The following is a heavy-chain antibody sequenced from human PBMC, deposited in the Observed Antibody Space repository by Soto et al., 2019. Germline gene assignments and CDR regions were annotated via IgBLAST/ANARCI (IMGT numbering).Heavy chain of an antibody. V-gene: IGHV3-23*01. CDR2: ISGSGGNT. D-gene: IGHD1-1*01. CDR1: RFTFSSYA. J-gene: IGHJ6*02. Sequence: EVQLLESGGGLVQPGGSLRLSCAPSRFTFSSYAMTWVRQTPGKGLEWVSTISGSGGNTYFADSVKGRFTISRDNSKNTLHLQMSSLRSKDTAIYYCAKDQKGGNYYYYGMDVWGQGTTVTVSS. CDR3: AKDQKGGNYYYYGMDV.